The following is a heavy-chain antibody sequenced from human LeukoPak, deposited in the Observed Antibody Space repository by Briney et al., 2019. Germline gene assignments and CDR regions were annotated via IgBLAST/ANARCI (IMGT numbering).Heavy chain of an antibody. CDR2: ISAYNGNT. D-gene: IGHD3-22*01. Sequence: ASVKVSCKASGYTFTSYGISWVRQAPGQGLEWTGWISAYNGNTNYAQKLQGRVTMTTDTSTSTAYVELRSLRSDDTAVYYCARVFHSSGYYFDPWGQGTLVTVSS. J-gene: IGHJ5*02. CDR1: GYTFTSYG. V-gene: IGHV1-18*01. CDR3: ARVFHSSGYYFDP.